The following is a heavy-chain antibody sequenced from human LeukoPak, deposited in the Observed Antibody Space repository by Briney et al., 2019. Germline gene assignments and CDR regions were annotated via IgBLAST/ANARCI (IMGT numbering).Heavy chain of an antibody. Sequence: GGSLRLSCAASGFTFDDYAMHWVRQAPGKGLEWVSGISWNSGSIGYADSVKGRFTISRDNAKNSLYLQMNSLRAEDTALYYCAKALGPLTMIVWGVEAFDIWGQGTMVTVSS. V-gene: IGHV3-9*01. D-gene: IGHD3-22*01. J-gene: IGHJ3*02. CDR3: AKALGPLTMIVWGVEAFDI. CDR2: ISWNSGSI. CDR1: GFTFDDYA.